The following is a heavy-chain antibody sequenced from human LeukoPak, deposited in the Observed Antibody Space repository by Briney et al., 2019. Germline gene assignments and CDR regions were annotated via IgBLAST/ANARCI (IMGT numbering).Heavy chain of an antibody. CDR2: ISGSGGST. D-gene: IGHD4-23*01. J-gene: IGHJ4*02. Sequence: PGASLRLSCAASGFTFSSYAMSWVRQAPEKGLEWVSAISGSGGSTYYADSVKGRFTISRDNSKNTLYLQMNSLRAEDTAVYYCAKSTWVTPLVGYWGQGTLVTVSS. CDR3: AKSTWVTPLVGY. CDR1: GFTFSSYA. V-gene: IGHV3-23*01.